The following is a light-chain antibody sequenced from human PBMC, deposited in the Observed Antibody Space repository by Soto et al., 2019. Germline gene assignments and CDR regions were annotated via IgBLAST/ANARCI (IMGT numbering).Light chain of an antibody. V-gene: IGKV3-20*01. Sequence: EIVLTQSPGTLSLSPGERATLSCRASQSVSSSYLAWYQQKPGQAPRLLIYGASSRATGIPDRFSGSGSGTDFTLTISSLQPDDFATYYCQQYNSYKRTFGQGTRWIS. CDR2: GAS. CDR1: QSVSSSY. CDR3: QQYNSYKRT. J-gene: IGKJ1*01.